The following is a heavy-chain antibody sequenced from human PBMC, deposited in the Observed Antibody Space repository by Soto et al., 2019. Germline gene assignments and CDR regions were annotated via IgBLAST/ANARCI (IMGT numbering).Heavy chain of an antibody. D-gene: IGHD2-2*01. V-gene: IGHV1-18*01. CDR1: GYTFSNYG. CDR3: ARVVPGAEAWFGP. CDR2: ISLYSDGT. Sequence: ASVKVSCKASGYTFSNYGITWVRQAPGQPLEWLGWISLYSDGTNYAQKFQGRVSMTTDTSTTTAYMGLRSLRSDDTAVYYCARVVPGAEAWFGPWGQGTLVTVSS. J-gene: IGHJ5*02.